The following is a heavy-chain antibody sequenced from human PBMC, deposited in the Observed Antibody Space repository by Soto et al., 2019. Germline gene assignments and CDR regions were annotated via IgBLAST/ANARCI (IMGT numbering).Heavy chain of an antibody. D-gene: IGHD3-10*01. CDR2: VYPGDSDT. J-gene: IGHJ3*01. V-gene: IGHV5-51*01. CDR3: ARLPGVRGVFDGFNV. CDR1: GYRFSSSW. Sequence: PGESLKISCQGTGYRFSSSWIGWVRQKPGKGLEWLGNVYPGDSDTRYSPSFHGQVTISADKSISTAYLQWSSLKASDTAMYFCARLPGVRGVFDGFNVWGQGTMVTVSS.